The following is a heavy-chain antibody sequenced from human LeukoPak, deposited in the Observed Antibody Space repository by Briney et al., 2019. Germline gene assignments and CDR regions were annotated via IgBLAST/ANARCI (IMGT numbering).Heavy chain of an antibody. CDR1: GYTFTSYG. Sequence: ASVKVSCKASGYTFTSYGISWVRQAPGQGLEWMGWISAYNGNTNYAQKLQGRVTMTTDTSTSTAYMELRSLRSDDTAVYYCARGGVVRGTKSTFDYWGQGTLVTVSS. J-gene: IGHJ4*02. D-gene: IGHD3-10*01. V-gene: IGHV1-18*04. CDR2: ISAYNGNT. CDR3: ARGGVVRGTKSTFDY.